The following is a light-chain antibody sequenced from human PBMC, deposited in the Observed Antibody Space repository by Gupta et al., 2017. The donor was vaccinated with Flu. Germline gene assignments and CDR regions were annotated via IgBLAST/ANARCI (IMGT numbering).Light chain of an antibody. CDR3: HSYDTSLSGWV. Sequence: QSVLTQPPSVSGAPGKRVTISCTGSSSTIGAGYDVHWYQQLPGRAPKLLIYGSSKRPSGVPDRFFGSKSVISASLAITGLQAEDEADYYCHSYDTSLSGWVFGGGTKVTAL. V-gene: IGLV1-40*01. CDR1: SSTIGAGYD. J-gene: IGLJ3*02. CDR2: GSS.